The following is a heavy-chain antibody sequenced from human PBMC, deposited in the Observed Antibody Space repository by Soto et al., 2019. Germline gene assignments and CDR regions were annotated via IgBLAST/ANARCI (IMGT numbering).Heavy chain of an antibody. CDR2: INAGNGNT. J-gene: IGHJ5*02. D-gene: IGHD2-8*01. V-gene: IGHV1-3*01. CDR3: ARDRSGVYFPNGVCTKGWFDL. Sequence: ASVKVSCKASGYTFTSHDMHWVRQAPGQRLEWMGWINAGNGNTKYSQKFQGRVTITRDTSASTAYMELSSLRSEDTAVYYCARDRSGVYFPNGVCTKGWFDLWGQGTLVTVSS. CDR1: GYTFTSHD.